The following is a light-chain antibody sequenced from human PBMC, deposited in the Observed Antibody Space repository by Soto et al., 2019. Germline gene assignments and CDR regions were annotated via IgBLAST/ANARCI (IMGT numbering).Light chain of an antibody. CDR2: AAS. V-gene: IGKV1-39*01. CDR3: QQSLGIPYT. CDR1: QTISTY. Sequence: DIQMTQSPSALSASVGDRVTITCRASQTISTYLNWYQQKPGKAPKLLIYAASTLQSGVPSRFRAIGSGTDFTLTISSLQPEDFATYYCQQSLGIPYTFGQGTRLEIK. J-gene: IGKJ2*01.